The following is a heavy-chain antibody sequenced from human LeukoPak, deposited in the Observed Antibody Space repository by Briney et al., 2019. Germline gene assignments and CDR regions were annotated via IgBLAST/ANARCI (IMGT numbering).Heavy chain of an antibody. CDR2: IIPIFGTA. CDR3: AREPVGTVTPQSPFDY. V-gene: IGHV1-69*13. CDR1: GGTFSSYA. Sequence: SVKVSCKASGGTFSSYAISWVRQAPGQGLEWMGGIIPIFGTANYAQKFQGRVTITADESTSTAYMELSSLRSEDTAVYYCAREPVGTVTPQSPFDYWGQGTLVTVSS. D-gene: IGHD4-17*01. J-gene: IGHJ4*02.